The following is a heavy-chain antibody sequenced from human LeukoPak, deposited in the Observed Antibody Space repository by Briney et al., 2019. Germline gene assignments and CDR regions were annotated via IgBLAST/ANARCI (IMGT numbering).Heavy chain of an antibody. Sequence: PGGSLRLSCTGSGFTFSSEWVSWVRQGPGKVRGWVAKGREHGSEKYYVESVKGRFTNSRDNATNSLNLQMNSLRAEDTAVYYCARPSWDSGDYSYYYYQDVWGKGTTVPVS. J-gene: IGHJ6*03. V-gene: IGHV3-7*01. CDR1: GFTFSSEW. CDR3: ARPSWDSGDYSYYYYQDV. CDR2: GREHGSEK. D-gene: IGHD4-17*01.